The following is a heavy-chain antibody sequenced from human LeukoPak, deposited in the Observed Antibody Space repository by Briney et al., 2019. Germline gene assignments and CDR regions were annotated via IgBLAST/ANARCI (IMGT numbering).Heavy chain of an antibody. CDR1: GFTFSSYA. CDR3: AKVDRSAYTIFGVVITGYFDY. V-gene: IGHV3-30-3*01. J-gene: IGHJ4*02. Sequence: PGRSLRLSCAASGFTFSSYAMHWVRQAPGKGLEWVAVMSSDGSNTYYADSVKGRFTISRDNSKNTLYLQMNSLRAEDTAVYYCAKVDRSAYTIFGVVITGYFDYWGQGTLVTVSS. CDR2: MSSDGSNT. D-gene: IGHD3-3*01.